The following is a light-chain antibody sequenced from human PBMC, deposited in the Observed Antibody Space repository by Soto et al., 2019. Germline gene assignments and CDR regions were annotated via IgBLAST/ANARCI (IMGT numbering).Light chain of an antibody. CDR2: GAS. J-gene: IGKJ1*01. V-gene: IGKV3-20*01. CDR1: QSVSNNY. Sequence: EIVLTQSPGTLSLSPGQRATLSCRASQSVSNNYLAWYQQKPGQATRLLIYGASNRATGIPDRFSGSGSGTDFTLTIRILEPEDFAVYYCQQYGSSGTFGQGTKVEIK. CDR3: QQYGSSGT.